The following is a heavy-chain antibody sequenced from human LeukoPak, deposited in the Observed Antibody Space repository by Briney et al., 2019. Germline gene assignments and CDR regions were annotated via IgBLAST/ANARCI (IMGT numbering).Heavy chain of an antibody. CDR2: IYYSGST. CDR3: ARDIRVRGVIISSYYMDV. D-gene: IGHD3-10*01. J-gene: IGHJ6*03. Sequence: PSETLSLTCTVSGGSISSSTYYWGWIRQPPGKGLEWIGSIYYSGSTYYNPSLKSRVTISVDTSKNQFSLKLSSVTAADTAVYYCARDIRVRGVIISSYYMDVWGKRTTVTVSS. V-gene: IGHV4-39*07. CDR1: GGSISSSTYY.